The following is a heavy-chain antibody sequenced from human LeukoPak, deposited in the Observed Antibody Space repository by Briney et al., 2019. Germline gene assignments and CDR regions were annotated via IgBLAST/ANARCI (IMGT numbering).Heavy chain of an antibody. Sequence: SETLSLTCTVSGGSISSYYWSWIRQPPGKGLGWIGYIYYSGSTNYNPSLKSRVTISVDTSKNQFSLKLSSVTAADTAVYYCARGSRAVAGTGVWGQGTLVTVSS. CDR2: IYYSGST. CDR3: ARGSRAVAGTGV. CDR1: GGSISSYY. D-gene: IGHD6-19*01. J-gene: IGHJ4*02. V-gene: IGHV4-59*01.